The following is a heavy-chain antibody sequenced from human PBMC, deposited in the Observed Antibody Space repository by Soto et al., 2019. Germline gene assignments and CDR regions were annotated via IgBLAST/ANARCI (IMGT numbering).Heavy chain of an antibody. Sequence: PSETLSLTCTVSGGSVSSGSYYWSWIRQPPGKGLEWIGYIYYSGSTNYNPSLKSRVTISVDTSKNQFSLKLSSVTAADTAMYYCAREITNDFWSGPGGNWFDPWGQGTLVTVSS. J-gene: IGHJ5*02. CDR3: AREITNDFWSGPGGNWFDP. CDR1: GGSVSSGSYY. V-gene: IGHV4-61*01. CDR2: IYYSGST. D-gene: IGHD3-3*01.